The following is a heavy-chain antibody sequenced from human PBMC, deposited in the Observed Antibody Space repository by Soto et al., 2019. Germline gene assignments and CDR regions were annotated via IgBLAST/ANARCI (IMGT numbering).Heavy chain of an antibody. Sequence: ASVKFYCKSSGYTFSTYAMHWVRQAPGQSLEWMGWLNGGTGQTRYSQKFQDRVIITRDTSASTGYMELSSLTSEDTAVYYCARGKGMEENYFYYGLDIWGQGTTVTVSS. CDR3: ARGKGMEENYFYYGLDI. J-gene: IGHJ6*02. V-gene: IGHV1-3*01. D-gene: IGHD1-1*01. CDR2: LNGGTGQT. CDR1: GYTFSTYA.